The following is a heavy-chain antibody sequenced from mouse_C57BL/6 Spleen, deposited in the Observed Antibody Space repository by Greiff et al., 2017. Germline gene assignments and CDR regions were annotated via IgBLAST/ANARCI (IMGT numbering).Heavy chain of an antibody. J-gene: IGHJ2*01. CDR3: ARSGSSGPFFDY. CDR2: IDPSDSET. D-gene: IGHD3-2*02. V-gene: IGHV1-52*01. CDR1: GYTFPSYW. Sequence: QVQLKQPGAELVRPGSSVKLSCKASGYTFPSYWMHWVKQRPIQGLEWIGNIDPSDSETHYNQKFKDKATLTVDKSSSTAYMQLSSLTSEDSAVYYCARSGSSGPFFDYWGQGTTLTVSS.